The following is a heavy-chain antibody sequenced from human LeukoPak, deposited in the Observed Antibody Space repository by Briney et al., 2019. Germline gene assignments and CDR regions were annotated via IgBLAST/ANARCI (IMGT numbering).Heavy chain of an antibody. CDR1: GGSISSSSYY. J-gene: IGHJ4*02. Sequence: SETLSLTCTVSGGSISSSSYYWGWIRQPPGKGLEWIGSIYYSGSTYYNPSLKSRVTISVDTSKNQFSLKLSSVTAADTAVYYCARDRGYDYVWGSYRYGIDYWGQGTLVTVSS. D-gene: IGHD3-16*02. CDR2: IYYSGST. V-gene: IGHV4-39*07. CDR3: ARDRGYDYVWGSYRYGIDY.